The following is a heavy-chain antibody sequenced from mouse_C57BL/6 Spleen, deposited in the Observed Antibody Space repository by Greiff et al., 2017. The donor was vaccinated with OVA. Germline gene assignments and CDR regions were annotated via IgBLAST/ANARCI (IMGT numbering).Heavy chain of an antibody. CDR1: GYTFTSYW. CDR2: LHPSDSDT. J-gene: IGHJ2*01. V-gene: IGHV1-74*01. D-gene: IGHD1-1*01. Sequence: QVQLQQPGAELVKPGASVKVSCKASGYTFTSYWMHWVKQRPGQGLEWIGRLHPSDSDTQYNQKFKGKATLTVDKSSSTAYMQLSSLTSEDSAVYYCATAVYYYGSSYLDYWGQGTTLTVSA. CDR3: ATAVYYYGSSYLDY.